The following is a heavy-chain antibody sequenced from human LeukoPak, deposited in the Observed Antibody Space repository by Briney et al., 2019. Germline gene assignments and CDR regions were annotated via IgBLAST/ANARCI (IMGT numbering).Heavy chain of an antibody. CDR1: GYSFTSYW. CDR3: ARHPFGYDILTGYYTNPFDY. Sequence: GESLKISCKGSGYSFTSYWIGWVRQMPGKGLEWMGIIYPGDSDTRYSPSFQGQVTISADKSISTAYLQWSSLKASDTAMYYCARHPFGYDILTGYYTNPFDYWGQGTLVTVSS. D-gene: IGHD3-9*01. V-gene: IGHV5-51*01. J-gene: IGHJ4*02. CDR2: IYPGDSDT.